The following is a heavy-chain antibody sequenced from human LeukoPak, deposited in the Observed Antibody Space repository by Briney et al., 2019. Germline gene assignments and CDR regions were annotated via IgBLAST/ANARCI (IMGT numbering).Heavy chain of an antibody. D-gene: IGHD3-10*01. Sequence: GGSLRLSCAASGFTFSSYGMRWVRQAPGKGLEWVAVIWYDGSNKYYADSVKGRFTISRDNSKNTLYLQMNSLRAEDTAVYYCAKDAGTMVRGVINYYFDYWGQGTLVTVSS. V-gene: IGHV3-33*06. J-gene: IGHJ4*02. CDR2: IWYDGSNK. CDR3: AKDAGTMVRGVINYYFDY. CDR1: GFTFSSYG.